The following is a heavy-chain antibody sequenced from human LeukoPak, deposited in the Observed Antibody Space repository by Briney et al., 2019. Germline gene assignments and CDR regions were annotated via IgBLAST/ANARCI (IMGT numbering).Heavy chain of an antibody. J-gene: IGHJ4*02. CDR2: IWFDGSNK. V-gene: IGHV3-33*06. Sequence: GGSLRLSCAASGFTFSSYGMHWVRQAPGKGLEWVAVIWFDGSNKYYADSVKGRLTISRDNFKNTLYLQMNSLRAEDTAVYYCAKMGRDGYNSYYFDYWGRGSLVTVSS. D-gene: IGHD5-24*01. CDR3: AKMGRDGYNSYYFDY. CDR1: GFTFSSYG.